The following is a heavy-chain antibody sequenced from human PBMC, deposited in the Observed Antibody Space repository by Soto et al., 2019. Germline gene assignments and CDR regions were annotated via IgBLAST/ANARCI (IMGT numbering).Heavy chain of an antibody. CDR2: INAGNGNT. Sequence: QVQLVQSGAEVKKPGASVKVSCKAAGYTFTSYAMHWVRQAPGRRLEWMGWINAGNGNTKYSQKFQGRVTITRDTSASTAYMELSSLRSEDTAVYYCATSGGSCCDAFDLWGKGTMVTVSS. CDR3: ATSGGSCCDAFDL. CDR1: GYTFTSYA. D-gene: IGHD2-15*01. J-gene: IGHJ3*01. V-gene: IGHV1-3*01.